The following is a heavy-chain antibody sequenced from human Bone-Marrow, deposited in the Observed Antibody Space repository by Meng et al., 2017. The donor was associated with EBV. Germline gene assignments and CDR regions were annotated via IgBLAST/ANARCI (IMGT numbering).Heavy chain of an antibody. Sequence: LGGSGVGLVQPGGSLRLSCAASGFTFSSYWMHWVRQAPGKGLVWVSRINSDGSSTSYADSVKGRFTISRDNAKNTLYLQMNSLRAEDTAVYYCARGEKYYYNTVDYWGQGTLVTVFS. CDR3: ARGEKYYYNTVDY. D-gene: IGHD3-22*01. J-gene: IGHJ4*02. V-gene: IGHV3-74*01. CDR2: INSDGSST. CDR1: GFTFSSYW.